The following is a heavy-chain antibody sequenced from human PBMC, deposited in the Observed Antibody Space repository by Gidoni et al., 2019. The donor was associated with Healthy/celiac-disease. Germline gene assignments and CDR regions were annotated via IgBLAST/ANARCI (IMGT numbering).Heavy chain of an antibody. CDR2: ISSSSSYI. J-gene: IGHJ4*02. D-gene: IGHD5-12*01. V-gene: IGHV3-21*01. CDR3: ASPLEMATITGFDY. Sequence: EVQLVESGGGLVKPGGSLRLSCAASGFTFSSYSMNWVRQAPGKGLGWVSSISSSSSYIYYADSVKGRFTISRDNAKNSLYLQMNSLRAEDTAVYYCASPLEMATITGFDYWGQGTLVTVSS. CDR1: GFTFSSYS.